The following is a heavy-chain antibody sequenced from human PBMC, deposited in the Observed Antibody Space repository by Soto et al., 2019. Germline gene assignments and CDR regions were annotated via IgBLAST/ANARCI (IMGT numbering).Heavy chain of an antibody. D-gene: IGHD6-6*01. CDR2: IWYDGSNK. J-gene: IGHJ6*03. CDR1: GFTFSSYG. Sequence: GGSLRLSCAASGFTFSSYGMHWVRQAPGKGLEWVAVIWYDGSNKYYADSVKGRFTISRDNSKNTLYLQMNSLRAEDTAVYYCARDNKVSSSWDYYYYYMDVWGKGTTVTVSS. CDR3: ARDNKVSSSWDYYYYYMDV. V-gene: IGHV3-33*01.